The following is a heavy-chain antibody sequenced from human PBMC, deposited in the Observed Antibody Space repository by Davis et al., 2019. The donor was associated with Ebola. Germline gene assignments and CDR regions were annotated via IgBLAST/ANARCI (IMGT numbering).Heavy chain of an antibody. CDR1: GYTFTNYG. CDR3: ARAQFPTTSDH. V-gene: IGHV1-18*04. Sequence: ASVKVSCKASGYTFTNYGITWVRQAPGQGLEWMGWSNPHNGNTNYAQNVQGRVIMTSDTATTTAYMEVGSLRSDDTAVYYCARAQFPTTSDHWGQGTLVTVSS. J-gene: IGHJ4*02. D-gene: IGHD1-1*01. CDR2: SNPHNGNT.